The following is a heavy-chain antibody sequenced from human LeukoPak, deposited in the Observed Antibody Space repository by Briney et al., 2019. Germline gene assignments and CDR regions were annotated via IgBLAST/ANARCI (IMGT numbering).Heavy chain of an antibody. J-gene: IGHJ6*03. Sequence: ASVKVSCKASGYTFTSYDINWVRQATGRGLEWMGWMNPNSGNTGYAQKFQGRVTMTRNTSISTAYMELSSLRSEDTAVYYCARGGSSNVYYYYMDVWGKGTTVTVSS. D-gene: IGHD4-11*01. CDR2: MNPNSGNT. V-gene: IGHV1-8*01. CDR3: ARGGSSNVYYYYMDV. CDR1: GYTFTSYD.